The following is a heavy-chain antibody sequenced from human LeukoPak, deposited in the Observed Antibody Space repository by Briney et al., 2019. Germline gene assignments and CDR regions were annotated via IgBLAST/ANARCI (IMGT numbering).Heavy chain of an antibody. Sequence: PSGSLRLSCAASGLAVSSNFMSWVRQAPGKGLEWVSVIYSIGTTYYADSVKGRFTISRDNTRNTLYLQMNSLRAEDTAVYYCARDRDYGGFDYWGQGTLVTVSS. CDR1: GLAVSSNF. D-gene: IGHD4/OR15-4a*01. CDR2: IYSIGTT. V-gene: IGHV3-53*01. J-gene: IGHJ4*02. CDR3: ARDRDYGGFDY.